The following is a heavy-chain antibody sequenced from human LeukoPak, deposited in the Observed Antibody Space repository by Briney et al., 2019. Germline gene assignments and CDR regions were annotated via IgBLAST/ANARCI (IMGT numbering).Heavy chain of an antibody. CDR2: IYYSGST. Sequence: SETLSLTSTVSGGSISSSSYYWGWIRQPPGKGLEWIGSIYYSGSTYYNPSLKSRVTISVDTSKNQFSLKLSSVTAADTAVYYCARHGSPYYYYYYMDVWGKGTTVTVSS. V-gene: IGHV4-39*01. J-gene: IGHJ6*03. CDR1: GGSISSSSYY. CDR3: ARHGSPYYYYYYMDV.